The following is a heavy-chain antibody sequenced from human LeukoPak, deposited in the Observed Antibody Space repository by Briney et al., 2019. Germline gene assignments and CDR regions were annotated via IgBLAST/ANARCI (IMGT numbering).Heavy chain of an antibody. CDR3: ARKTPIAAAGTGGYYYYYYYMDV. D-gene: IGHD6-13*01. V-gene: IGHV1-8*03. Sequence: ASVKVSCKASGYTFTSYDINRVRQATGQGLEWMGWMNPNSGNTGYAQKFQGRVTITRNTSISTAYMELSSLRSEDTAVYYCARKTPIAAAGTGGYYYYYYYMDVWGKGTTVTVSS. J-gene: IGHJ6*03. CDR1: GYTFTSYD. CDR2: MNPNSGNT.